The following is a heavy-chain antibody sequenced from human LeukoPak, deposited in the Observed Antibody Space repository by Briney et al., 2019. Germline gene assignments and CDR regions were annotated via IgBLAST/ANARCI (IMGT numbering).Heavy chain of an antibody. J-gene: IGHJ4*02. CDR3: LSLGDDPPA. V-gene: IGHV3-30*04. CDR2: ISYDARNK. CDR1: GSIFSKYS. D-gene: IGHD3-16*01. Sequence: GRSLRLSCAASGSIFSKYSVHWVRQTPGKGLEWVAVISYDARNKYYAESVKGRFTISRDNSKNTLSLQMNSLTTEDTAMYYCLSLGDDPPARGQGTLVTVSS.